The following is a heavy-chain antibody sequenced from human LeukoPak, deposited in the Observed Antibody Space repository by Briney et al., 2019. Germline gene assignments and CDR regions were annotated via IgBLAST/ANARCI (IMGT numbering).Heavy chain of an antibody. CDR1: GFTFSTYA. V-gene: IGHV3-23*01. Sequence: GGSLRLSCAASGFTFSTYAMNWVRQAPGRGLEWVSAISGSGGTTYYADSVEGRFTISRDNSKNTLYLQMDSLRAGDTAVYYCAKGTRSVAATPVYWGQGTLVTVS. CDR2: ISGSGGTT. D-gene: IGHD2-15*01. J-gene: IGHJ4*02. CDR3: AKGTRSVAATPVY.